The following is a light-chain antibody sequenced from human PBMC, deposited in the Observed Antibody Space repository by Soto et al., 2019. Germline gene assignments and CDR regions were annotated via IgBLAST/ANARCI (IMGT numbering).Light chain of an antibody. V-gene: IGKV1-5*03. CDR3: QQYTTYWT. CDR2: QAS. J-gene: IGKJ1*01. CDR1: QSISSW. Sequence: DIQMTQSPSTLSASVGDRVTITCRASQSISSWLAWYQHKPGEAPKLLISQASILESGVPPRFSGSGSGTEFTLTITSLQPEDFTTYFCQQYTTYWTFGQGTKVDNQT.